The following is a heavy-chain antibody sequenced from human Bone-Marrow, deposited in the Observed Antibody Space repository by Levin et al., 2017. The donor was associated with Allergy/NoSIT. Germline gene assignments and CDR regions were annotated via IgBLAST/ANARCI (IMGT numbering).Heavy chain of an antibody. CDR2: IKQDGSER. CDR3: ASSHDSSGND. Sequence: GGSLRLSCAASGFRFSDYWMSWVRQAPGKGLEWLANIKQDGSERYYVDSVKGRFTFSRDNAKNSLYLQMNSLRAEDTALYYCASSHDSSGNDWGQGTLVTVSS. V-gene: IGHV3-7*01. CDR1: GFRFSDYW. D-gene: IGHD3-22*01. J-gene: IGHJ4*02.